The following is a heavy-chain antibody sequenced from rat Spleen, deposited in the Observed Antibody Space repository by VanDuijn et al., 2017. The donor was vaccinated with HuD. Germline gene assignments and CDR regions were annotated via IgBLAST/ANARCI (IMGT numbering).Heavy chain of an antibody. Sequence: EVQLVESDGGLVQPGRSLKLSCAASGFTFSNYYMAWVRQAPGKGLEWVASITNTGGSTYYPDSVKGRFTISRDNAKSTLYLQMNSLRSEDTATYYCTRDRGSAYWGQGTLVTVSS. V-gene: IGHV5-31*01. CDR1: GFTFSNYY. J-gene: IGHJ3*01. CDR2: ITNTGGST. D-gene: IGHD4-3*01. CDR3: TRDRGSAY.